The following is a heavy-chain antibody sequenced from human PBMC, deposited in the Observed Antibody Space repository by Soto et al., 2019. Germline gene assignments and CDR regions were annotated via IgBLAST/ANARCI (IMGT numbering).Heavy chain of an antibody. V-gene: IGHV4-61*01. CDR3: ARTYYDSSGYYSVVDYYYGMDV. J-gene: IGHJ6*02. CDR2: IYYSGST. CDR1: GGSVSSGSYY. Sequence: SDTLSLTCTVSGGSVSSGSYYWSWIRQPPGKGLEWIGYIYYSGSTNYNPSLKSRVTISVDTSKNQFSLKLSSVTAADTAVYYCARTYYDSSGYYSVVDYYYGMDVWGQGTTVT. D-gene: IGHD3-22*01.